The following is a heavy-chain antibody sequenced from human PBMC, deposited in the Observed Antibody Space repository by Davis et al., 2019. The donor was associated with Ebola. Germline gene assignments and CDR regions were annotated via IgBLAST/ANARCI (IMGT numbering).Heavy chain of an antibody. CDR3: SSSMVQGLIITKNFNY. Sequence: GESLKISCAASGFTFSGSAMHWVRQASGKGLEWVGRIRSKANSYATAYAASVKGRFTISRDDSKNTAYLQMNSLKTEDTAVYYCSSSMVQGLIITKNFNYWGQGTLVTVSS. J-gene: IGHJ4*02. CDR1: GFTFSGSA. D-gene: IGHD3-10*01. CDR2: IRSKANSYAT. V-gene: IGHV3-73*01.